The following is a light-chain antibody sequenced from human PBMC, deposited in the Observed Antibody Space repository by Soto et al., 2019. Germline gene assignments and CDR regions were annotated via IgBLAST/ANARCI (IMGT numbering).Light chain of an antibody. CDR3: NSYTIASTWV. CDR2: EVS. V-gene: IGLV2-14*01. J-gene: IGLJ3*02. CDR1: SYDVGAYNY. Sequence: QSALTQPASVSGSPGQSITISCTGTSYDVGAYNYVSWYQQHPDKAPKLMISEVSNRPSGISNRFSGSKSGNTASLTISGLQAEDEADYYCNSYTIASTWVFGGGTQLTVL.